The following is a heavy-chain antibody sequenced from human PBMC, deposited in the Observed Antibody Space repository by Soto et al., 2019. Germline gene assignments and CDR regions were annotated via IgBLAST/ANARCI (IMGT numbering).Heavy chain of an antibody. CDR3: ANTWGGSGSYYSPSYFDY. V-gene: IGHV3-30*18. J-gene: IGHJ4*02. CDR1: GFTFSSYG. CDR2: ISYDGSNK. Sequence: PGGSLRLSCAASGFTFSSYGMHWVRQAPGKGLEWVAVISYDGSNKYYADSVKGRFTISRDNSKNTLYLQMNSLRAEDTAVYYCANTWGGSGSYYSPSYFDYWGQGTLVTVSS. D-gene: IGHD3-10*01.